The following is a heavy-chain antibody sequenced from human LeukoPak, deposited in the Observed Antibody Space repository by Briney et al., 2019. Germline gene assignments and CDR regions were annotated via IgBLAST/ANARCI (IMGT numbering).Heavy chain of an antibody. D-gene: IGHD4-17*01. J-gene: IGHJ4*02. V-gene: IGHV4-31*03. CDR1: GGSVSSGGYY. CDR3: ARSSDYGDYD. Sequence: SQTLSLTCTVSGGSVSSGGYYGTWIRQHPGKGLEWLGYIYYSGRTYYNPSLKSRITISLDTSKNQFSLNLTSVSAADTAFYFCARSSDYGDYDWGQGTLITVSS. CDR2: IYYSGRT.